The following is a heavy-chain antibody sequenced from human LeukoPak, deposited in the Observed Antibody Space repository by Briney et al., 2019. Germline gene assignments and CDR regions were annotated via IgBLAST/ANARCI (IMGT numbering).Heavy chain of an antibody. CDR1: GFTFSSYN. Sequence: GGSLRLSCAASGFTFSSYNMNWVRQAPGKGLEWVANIKQDGSEKYYVDSVKGRFTISRDNAKNSLYLQMNSLRAEDTAVYYCARDRQRYYYGSGSFDPWGQGTLVTVSS. V-gene: IGHV3-7*01. CDR3: ARDRQRYYYGSGSFDP. D-gene: IGHD3-10*01. CDR2: IKQDGSEK. J-gene: IGHJ5*02.